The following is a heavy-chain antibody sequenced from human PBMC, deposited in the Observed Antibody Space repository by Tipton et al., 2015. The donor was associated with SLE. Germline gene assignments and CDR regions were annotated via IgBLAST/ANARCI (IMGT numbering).Heavy chain of an antibody. CDR3: AREDGGTYYNYYYGVDV. CDR2: ISHSGST. D-gene: IGHD1-26*01. J-gene: IGHJ6*02. Sequence: TLSLTCAVSGYSISSGYYWVWIRQPPGKGLEWIGTISHSGSTYYNPSLKSRVTISVDMSKNQFSLKLNSVTAADTAVYYCAREDGGTYYNYYYGVDVWGQGTTVTVSS. CDR1: GYSISSGYY. V-gene: IGHV4-38-2*02.